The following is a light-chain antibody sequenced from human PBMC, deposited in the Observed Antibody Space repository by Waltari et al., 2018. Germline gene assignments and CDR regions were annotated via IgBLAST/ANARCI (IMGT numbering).Light chain of an antibody. CDR1: QTLTKRY. V-gene: IGKV3-20*01. Sequence: GLTQPPATLPLSPGGRPPLPCRAIQTLTKRYLAWYQQQPGKAPRLLIYGASSRAACIPDRFSGGGSGTDFTLTISRLEPEDSAVYYCQQYGSSVLYTFGQGTKVEIK. J-gene: IGKJ2*01. CDR3: QQYGSSVLYT. CDR2: GAS.